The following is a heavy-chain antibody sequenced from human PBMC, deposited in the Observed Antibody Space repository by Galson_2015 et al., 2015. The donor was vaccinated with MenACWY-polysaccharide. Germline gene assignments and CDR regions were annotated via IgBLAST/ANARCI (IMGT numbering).Heavy chain of an antibody. Sequence: SLRLSCAASGFTFSSYWMNWVRQAPGKGLVWVSRINSDGSTSYADSVKGRFTMSRDNAKNTVYLQMNSLRAEDTAVYYCVREGENAVAGTLDIWGQGTMVIVSS. J-gene: IGHJ3*02. D-gene: IGHD6-19*01. CDR2: INSDGST. CDR1: GFTFSSYW. CDR3: VREGENAVAGTLDI. V-gene: IGHV3-74*01.